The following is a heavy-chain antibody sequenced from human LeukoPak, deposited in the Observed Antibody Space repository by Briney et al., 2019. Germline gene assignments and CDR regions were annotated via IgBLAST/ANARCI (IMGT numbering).Heavy chain of an antibody. CDR2: ISAYNGNT. V-gene: IGHV1-18*01. D-gene: IGHD3-16*01. J-gene: IGHJ3*02. CDR1: GYTFSGYG. CDR3: AREGTSLGAGYDGFDI. Sequence: ASVKVSCKASGYTFSGYGISWVRQAPGQGLEWMGWISAYNGNTAYAQKLQGRVTMTTDTSTSTAYMELRSLRFDDTAVYYCAREGTSLGAGYDGFDIWGQGTMVTVSS.